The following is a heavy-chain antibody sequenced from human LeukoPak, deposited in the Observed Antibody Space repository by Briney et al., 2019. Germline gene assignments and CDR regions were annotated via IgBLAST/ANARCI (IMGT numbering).Heavy chain of an antibody. J-gene: IGHJ5*02. V-gene: IGHV4-59*02. CDR1: GESVSGFY. CDR2: IYYTGST. Sequence: SETLSLTCGVSGESVSGFYWNWIRQTPGKGLEWIGYIYYTGSTNYNPSLKSRVTISIDTAKNQFSLKLSSVTAGDTAVYYCARGGYQMLVGWFDPWGQGTLVTVSS. CDR3: ARGGYQMLVGWFDP. D-gene: IGHD2-2*01.